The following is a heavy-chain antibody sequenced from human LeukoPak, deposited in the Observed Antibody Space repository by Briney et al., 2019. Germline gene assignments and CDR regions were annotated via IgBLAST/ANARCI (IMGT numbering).Heavy chain of an antibody. D-gene: IGHD5-24*01. CDR3: TRASKDGYDY. Sequence: PAGSVRLSSTGSGFTFGDYAMSWLRQAPGQGLEWVGFISSKDYGGTTEYAAAVKGRFTISRDDSKSIAYLQMNSLKTEDTAVYYCTRASKDGYDYWGQGTLVTGFS. CDR2: ISSKDYGGTT. CDR1: GFTFGDYA. J-gene: IGHJ4*02. V-gene: IGHV3-49*03.